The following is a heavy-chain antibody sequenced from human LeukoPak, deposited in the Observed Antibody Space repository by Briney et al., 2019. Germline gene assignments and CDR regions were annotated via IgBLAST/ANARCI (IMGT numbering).Heavy chain of an antibody. CDR3: ARGVVPAALYYYYMDV. Sequence: SETLSLTCTVSGGSICGHYWSWIRQPPGKGLEWIGYIYYSGDTDYNPSLKSRVTISVDTSKNQFSLKLSSVTAADTAVYYCARGVVPAALYYYYMDVWGKGTTVTVSS. CDR1: GGSICGHY. CDR2: IYYSGDT. D-gene: IGHD2-2*01. V-gene: IGHV4-59*11. J-gene: IGHJ6*03.